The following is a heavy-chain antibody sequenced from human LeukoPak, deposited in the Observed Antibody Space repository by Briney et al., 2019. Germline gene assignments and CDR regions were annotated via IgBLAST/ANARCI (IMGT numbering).Heavy chain of an antibody. Sequence: ASVRVSCKASGYTFTSYDINWVRQATGQGLEWMGWMNPNSGNTGYAQKFQGRVTMTRNTSISTAYMELSSLGSEDTAVYYCARSPRVVATNLVLGYWGQGTLVTVSS. CDR2: MNPNSGNT. J-gene: IGHJ4*02. CDR3: ARSPRVVATNLVLGY. CDR1: GYTFTSYD. V-gene: IGHV1-8*01. D-gene: IGHD5-12*01.